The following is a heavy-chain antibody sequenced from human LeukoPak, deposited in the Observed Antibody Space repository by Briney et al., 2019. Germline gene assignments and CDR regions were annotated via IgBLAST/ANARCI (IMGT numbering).Heavy chain of an antibody. CDR2: INHSGST. Sequence: SETLSLTCAVYGGSFSDYYWSWIRQPPGKGLEWIGEINHSGSTNYNPSLKSRVTISVDTSKNQFSLKLSSVTAADTAVYYCARGLGIFGVSWFDPRGQGTLVTVSS. V-gene: IGHV4-34*01. D-gene: IGHD3-3*01. J-gene: IGHJ5*02. CDR3: ARGLGIFGVSWFDP. CDR1: GGSFSDYY.